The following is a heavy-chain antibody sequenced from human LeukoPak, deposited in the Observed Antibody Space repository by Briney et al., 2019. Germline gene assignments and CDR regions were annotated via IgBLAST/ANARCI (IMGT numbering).Heavy chain of an antibody. CDR3: ASLSGWYSQPDGYYFDY. Sequence: SVKVSCKASGGTFSSYAICWVRQAPGQGLERMGGIIPIFGTANYAQKFQGRVTITADESTSTAYKELSSLRSEDTAVYYCASLSGWYSQPDGYYFDYWGQGTLVTVSS. CDR1: GGTFSSYA. D-gene: IGHD6-19*01. J-gene: IGHJ4*02. CDR2: IIPIFGTA. V-gene: IGHV1-69*13.